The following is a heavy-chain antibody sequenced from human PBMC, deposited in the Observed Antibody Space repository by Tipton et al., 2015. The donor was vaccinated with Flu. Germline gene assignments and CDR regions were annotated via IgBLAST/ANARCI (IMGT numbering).Heavy chain of an antibody. CDR2: VYHTGST. Sequence: GLVKPSETLSLTCTVSGYSISSGYYWGWIRQPPGKGLEWIGSVYHTGSTYSTPSLRSRVTISVDTSKNQFSLKLSSVTAADTAVYYCVRGAYSYGSIVHFDLWGPGTLVTVSS. CDR1: GYSISSGYY. V-gene: IGHV4-38-2*02. J-gene: IGHJ2*01. CDR3: VRGAYSYGSIVHFDL. D-gene: IGHD5-18*01.